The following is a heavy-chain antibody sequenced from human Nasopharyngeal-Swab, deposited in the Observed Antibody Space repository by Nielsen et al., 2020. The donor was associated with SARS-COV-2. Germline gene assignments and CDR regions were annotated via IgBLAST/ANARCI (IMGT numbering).Heavy chain of an antibody. Sequence: GESLKIPCAASEFTFSSYSMNWVRQAPGKGLEWVSSISSSSYIYYADSVKGRFTISRDNAKNSLYLQMNSLRAEDTAVYYCARSHSSSWDYWGQGTLVTVSS. CDR2: ISSSSYI. CDR3: ARSHSSSWDY. V-gene: IGHV3-21*01. CDR1: EFTFSSYS. J-gene: IGHJ4*02. D-gene: IGHD6-13*01.